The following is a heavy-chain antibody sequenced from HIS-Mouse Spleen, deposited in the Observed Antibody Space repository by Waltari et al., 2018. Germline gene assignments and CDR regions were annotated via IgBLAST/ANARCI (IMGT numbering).Heavy chain of an antibody. CDR3: ARGPSLGYCSSTSCYAPYYGMDV. D-gene: IGHD2-2*01. J-gene: IGHJ6*02. CDR1: GYSISSGYY. CDR2: IYHRGST. V-gene: IGHV4-38-2*02. Sequence: QVQLQESGPGLVKPSETLSLTCTVSGYSISSGYYWGWIRQPPGKGLEWIGSIYHRGSTYYSPAPKSRVTISVDTSKNQFSLKLSSVTAADTAVYYCARGPSLGYCSSTSCYAPYYGMDVWGQGTTVTVSS.